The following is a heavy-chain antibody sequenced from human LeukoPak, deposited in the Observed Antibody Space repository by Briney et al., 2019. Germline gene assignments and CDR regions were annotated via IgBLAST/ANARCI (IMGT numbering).Heavy chain of an antibody. J-gene: IGHJ4*02. CDR3: AREAGTNYYDSSGYTD. CDR2: IIPILGIA. D-gene: IGHD3-22*01. CDR1: GGTFSSYA. Sequence: GXSVKVSCKASGGTFSSYAISWVRQAPGQGLEWMGRIIPILGIANYAQKFQGRVTITADKSTSTAYMELSSLRSEDTAVYYCAREAGTNYYDSSGYTDWGRGTLVTVSS. V-gene: IGHV1-69*04.